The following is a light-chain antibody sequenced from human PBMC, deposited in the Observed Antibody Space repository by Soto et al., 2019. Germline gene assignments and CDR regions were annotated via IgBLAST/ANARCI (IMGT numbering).Light chain of an antibody. V-gene: IGLV6-57*03. CDR1: SGSIASNF. CDR3: QSSESDTHVV. Sequence: NFMLTQTHSVSESPGKTITISCTRSSGSIASNFVQWYRQRPGSAPTIVIYEDNRRPSGVPGRFSGSIDTSSNSASLTISGLTAEDEGDYYCQSSESDTHVVLGGGTKLTVL. J-gene: IGLJ2*01. CDR2: EDN.